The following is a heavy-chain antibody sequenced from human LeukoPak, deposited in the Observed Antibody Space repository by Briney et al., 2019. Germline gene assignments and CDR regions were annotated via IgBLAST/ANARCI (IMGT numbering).Heavy chain of an antibody. V-gene: IGHV4-59*01. CDR3: ARDRIATRPIYYYYYGTDV. D-gene: IGHD2-21*01. CDR1: GGSISSYY. CDR2: IYYSGST. Sequence: SETLSLTCTVSGGSISSYYWSWIRQPPGKGLEWIGYIYYSGSTNYNPSLKSRVTISVDTSKNQFSLKLSSVTAADTAVYYCARDRIATRPIYYYYYGTDVWGQGTTVTVSS. J-gene: IGHJ6*02.